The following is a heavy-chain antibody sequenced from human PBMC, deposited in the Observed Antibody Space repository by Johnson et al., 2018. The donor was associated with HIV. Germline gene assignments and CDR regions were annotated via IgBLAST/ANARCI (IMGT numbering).Heavy chain of an antibody. CDR1: GFTFSDYY. CDR2: ISSSGSTI. Sequence: QVQLVESGGGLVQPGGSLRLSCAASGFTFSDYYMSWIRQAPGKGLEWFSYISSSGSTIYYADSGKGRLPVSRDNSKITLYLQMNSLRAEDTAVYYCARVRRREQKLDAFDIWGQGTMVTVSS. CDR3: ARVRRREQKLDAFDI. V-gene: IGHV3-11*04. J-gene: IGHJ3*02. D-gene: IGHD1-26*01.